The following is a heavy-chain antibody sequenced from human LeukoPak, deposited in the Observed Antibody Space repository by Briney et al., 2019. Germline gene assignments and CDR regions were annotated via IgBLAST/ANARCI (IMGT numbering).Heavy chain of an antibody. Sequence: GGSLRLSCAASGFTVSCNYMSWVRQAPGKGLEWVSIIYSGGTTYYADSVKGRFTISRDNSKNTLYLQMNSLRAEDTAVYYCATTTVTTFYYYYGMDVWGQGTTVTVS. CDR2: IYSGGTT. V-gene: IGHV3-53*01. CDR1: GFTVSCNY. J-gene: IGHJ6*02. D-gene: IGHD4-17*01. CDR3: ATTTVTTFYYYYGMDV.